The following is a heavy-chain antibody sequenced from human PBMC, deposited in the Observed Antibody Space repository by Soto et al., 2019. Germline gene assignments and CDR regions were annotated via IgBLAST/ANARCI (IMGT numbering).Heavy chain of an antibody. D-gene: IGHD3-22*01. CDR1: GFTFSSYA. Sequence: GESLKISCAASGFTFSSYAMSWVRQAPGKGLEWVSAISGSGGSTYYADSVKGRFTISRDNSKNTLYLQMNSLRAEDTAVYYCAKLKRITMIVVVPDAFDIWGQGTMVTVSS. V-gene: IGHV3-23*01. CDR2: ISGSGGST. J-gene: IGHJ3*02. CDR3: AKLKRITMIVVVPDAFDI.